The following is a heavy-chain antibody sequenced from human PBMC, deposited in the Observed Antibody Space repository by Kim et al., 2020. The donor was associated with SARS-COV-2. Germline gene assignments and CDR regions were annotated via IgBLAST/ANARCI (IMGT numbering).Heavy chain of an antibody. CDR3: TTDPWFGELDYIRGSFDY. D-gene: IGHD3-10*01. CDR1: GFTFSNAW. V-gene: IGHV3-15*01. Sequence: GGSLRLSCAASGFTFSNAWMSWVRQAPGKGLEWVGRIKSKTDGGTTDYAAPVKGRFTISRDDSKNTLYLQMNSLKTEDTAVYYCTTDPWFGELDYIRGSFDYWGQGTLVTVSS. J-gene: IGHJ4*02. CDR2: IKSKTDGGTT.